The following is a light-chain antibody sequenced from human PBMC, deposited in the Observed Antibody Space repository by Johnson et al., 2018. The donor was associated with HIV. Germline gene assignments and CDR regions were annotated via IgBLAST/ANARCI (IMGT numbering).Light chain of an antibody. V-gene: IGLV1-51*01. CDR2: DTS. Sequence: QSVLTQPPSVSAAPGQKVTISCSGSSSNIGNNFVSWYQQLPGTAPKVLIYDTSKRPSGIPDRFSGSKSGPSATLGITGLQTGDEADYYCGTWDSSLSVFYVFGTGTKVTVL. CDR3: GTWDSSLSVFYV. J-gene: IGLJ1*01. CDR1: SSNIGNNF.